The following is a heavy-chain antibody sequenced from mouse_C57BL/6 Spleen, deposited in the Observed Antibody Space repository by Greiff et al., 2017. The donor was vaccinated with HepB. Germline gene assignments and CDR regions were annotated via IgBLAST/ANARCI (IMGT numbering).Heavy chain of an antibody. CDR3: TRDKAYSNHFDV. CDR2: ISSGGDYI. D-gene: IGHD2-5*01. Sequence: EVQVVESGEGLVKPGGSLKLSCAASGFTFSSYAMSWVRQTPEKRLEWVAYISSGGDYIYYADTVKGRFTISRDNARNTLYLQMSSLKSEDTAMYYCTRDKAYSNHFDVWGTGTTVTVSS. J-gene: IGHJ1*03. CDR1: GFTFSSYA. V-gene: IGHV5-9-1*02.